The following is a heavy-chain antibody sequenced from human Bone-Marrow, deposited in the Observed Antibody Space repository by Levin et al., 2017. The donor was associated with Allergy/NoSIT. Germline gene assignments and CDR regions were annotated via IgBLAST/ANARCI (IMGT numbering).Heavy chain of an antibody. CDR1: GGSISGGGYY. CDR3: ARGKLAYCSGGSCREVDYPYGMEV. D-gene: IGHD2-15*01. V-gene: IGHV4-31*02. Sequence: SETLSLTCSVSGGSISGGGYYWSWIRQHPGEGLEWIGYIFYSGITYYNPSLKSRLTISVDTSKNQFSLKLSSVTAADTAVYYCARGKLAYCSGGSCREVDYPYGMEVWGQGTTVTVSS. CDR2: IFYSGIT. J-gene: IGHJ6*02.